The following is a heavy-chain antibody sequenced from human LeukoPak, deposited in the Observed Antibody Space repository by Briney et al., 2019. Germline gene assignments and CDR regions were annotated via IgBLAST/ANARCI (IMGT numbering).Heavy chain of an antibody. V-gene: IGHV1-2*02. J-gene: IGHJ6*02. D-gene: IGHD2-2*01. Sequence: ASVKVSCKASGYTFTGYYMHWVRQAPGQGLEWMGWINPNSGGTNYAQKFQGRVTMTRDTSISTAYMELSRLRSDDTAVYYCARDGVGDVVVPAAIDIYYYYGMDVWGQGTTVTVSS. CDR1: GYTFTGYY. CDR2: INPNSGGT. CDR3: ARDGVGDVVVPAAIDIYYYYGMDV.